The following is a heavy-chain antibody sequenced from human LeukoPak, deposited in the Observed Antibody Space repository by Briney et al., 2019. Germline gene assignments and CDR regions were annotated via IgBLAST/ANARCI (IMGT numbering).Heavy chain of an antibody. V-gene: IGHV3-21*01. CDR1: GFTFSSYS. CDR2: ISSSSSYI. Sequence: PGGSLRLSCAASGFTFSSYSMNWVRQAPGKGLEWVSSISSSSSYIYYADSVKGRFTISRDNDKNSLYLQMNSLRAEDTAVYYCARRGAAAGSAFDYWGQGTLVTVSS. J-gene: IGHJ4*02. D-gene: IGHD6-13*01. CDR3: ARRGAAAGSAFDY.